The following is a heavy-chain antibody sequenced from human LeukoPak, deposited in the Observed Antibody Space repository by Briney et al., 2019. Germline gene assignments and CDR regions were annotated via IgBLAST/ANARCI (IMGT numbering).Heavy chain of an antibody. Sequence: ASVKVSCKASGYTFTGYYMHWVRQAPGQGLEWMGWINPNSGGTNYAQKFQGRVTMTRDTSISTAYMELSRLRSDDTAVDYCARALSYTQQLAEYFQHWGQGTLVTVSS. CDR3: ARALSYTQQLAEYFQH. V-gene: IGHV1-2*02. CDR2: INPNSGGT. CDR1: GYTFTGYY. D-gene: IGHD6-13*01. J-gene: IGHJ1*01.